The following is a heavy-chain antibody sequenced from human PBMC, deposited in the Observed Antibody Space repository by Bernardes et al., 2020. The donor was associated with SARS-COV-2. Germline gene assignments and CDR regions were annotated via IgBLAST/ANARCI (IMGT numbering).Heavy chain of an antibody. CDR2: IWYDGNNE. D-gene: IGHD1-26*01. Sequence: GGSLRLSCTTSGFTFSSYAMHWVRQAPGKGLEWVAVIWYDGNNEYYADSVKGRFTISRDNSKNTLYLQMNNLRAEDTAVYYCARDRRTVGSGSFDYWGQGTLVTVSS. V-gene: IGHV3-33*01. CDR3: ARDRRTVGSGSFDY. J-gene: IGHJ4*02. CDR1: GFTFSSYA.